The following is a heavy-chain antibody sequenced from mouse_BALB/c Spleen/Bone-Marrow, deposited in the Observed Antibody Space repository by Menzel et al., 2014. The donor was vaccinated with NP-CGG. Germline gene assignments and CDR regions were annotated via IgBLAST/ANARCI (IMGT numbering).Heavy chain of an antibody. D-gene: IGHD3-2*01. CDR2: IYPGDGST. CDR1: GYTFTSYD. Sequence: ESGPELVKPGALVKISCKAYGYTFTSYDINWVKQRPGQGLEWIGWIYPGDGSTKYNEKFKGEATLTGDKSSSTAYMQLSSLTSENSAVYFCARSGDSSGYGFAYWGQGTLVTVSA. V-gene: IGHV1S33*01. J-gene: IGHJ3*01. CDR3: ARSGDSSGYGFAY.